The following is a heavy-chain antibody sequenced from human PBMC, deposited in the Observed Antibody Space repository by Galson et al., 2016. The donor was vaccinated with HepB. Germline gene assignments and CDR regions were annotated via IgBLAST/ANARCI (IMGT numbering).Heavy chain of an antibody. CDR2: ISHSGDT. CDR1: GYSISSSYF. Sequence: ETLSLTCSVSGYSISSSYFWGWIRQPPEKGLVWIGSISHSGDTYDNPSVKSRVTTLADTSKNQFSLKLSSVTAADTAVYYCARFGPSGSYFDYWGQGTLVTVSS. D-gene: IGHD1-26*01. J-gene: IGHJ4*02. CDR3: ARFGPSGSYFDY. V-gene: IGHV4-38-2*01.